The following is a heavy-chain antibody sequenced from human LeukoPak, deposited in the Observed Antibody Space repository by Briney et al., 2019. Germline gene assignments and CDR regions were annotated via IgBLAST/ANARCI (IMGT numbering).Heavy chain of an antibody. CDR3: AQQLGYCSKGSCYFTY. Sequence: GGSLRLSCAASGFTFSSYAMHWVRQAPGKGLEWVSAINSDGDSTFYADSVKGRFTISRDNSRNTLYLQVYSLRAEDTAVYYCAQQLGYCSKGSCYFTYWGQGTLVTVSS. CDR1: GFTFSSYA. V-gene: IGHV3-23*01. CDR2: INSDGDST. J-gene: IGHJ4*02. D-gene: IGHD2-15*01.